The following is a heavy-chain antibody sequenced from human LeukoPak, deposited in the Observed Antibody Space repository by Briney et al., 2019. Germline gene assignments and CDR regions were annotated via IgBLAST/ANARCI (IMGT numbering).Heavy chain of an antibody. V-gene: IGHV1-46*01. D-gene: IGHD1-1*01. Sequence: GASVKVSCKASGYTFTSYYMHWVRQAPGQGLEWMGIINPSGGSTSYAQKFQGRVTMTRDTSTSTAYMELRSLRSDDTAVYYCARDTNDYGMDVWGQGTTATVSS. CDR1: GYTFTSYY. J-gene: IGHJ6*02. CDR3: ARDTNDYGMDV. CDR2: INPSGGST.